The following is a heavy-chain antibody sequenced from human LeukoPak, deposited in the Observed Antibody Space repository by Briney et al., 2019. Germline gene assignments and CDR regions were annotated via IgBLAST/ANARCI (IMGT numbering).Heavy chain of an antibody. CDR1: GYTFTSYG. D-gene: IGHD3-9*01. J-gene: IGHJ6*03. CDR2: ISAYNGNT. CDR3: ARDNYDILTGGLYYYYYYYMDV. V-gene: IGHV1-18*01. Sequence: GASAKVSCKASGYTFTSYGISWVRQAPGQGLEWMGWISAYNGNTNYAQKLQGRVTMTTDTSTSTAYMELRSLRTDDTAVYYCARDNYDILTGGLYYYYYYYMDVWGKGTTVTVSS.